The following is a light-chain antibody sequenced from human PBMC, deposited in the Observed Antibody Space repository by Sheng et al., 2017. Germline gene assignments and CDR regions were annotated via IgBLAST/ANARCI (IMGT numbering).Light chain of an antibody. Sequence: AIRMTQSPSSLSASTGDRVTITCRASQGISSYLAWYQQKPGKAPKLLIYAASTLQSGVPSRFSGSGSGTDFTLTISCLQSEDFAAYYCQQFNSNSQRFTFGGGTKVEIK. CDR1: QGISSY. V-gene: IGKV1-8*01. CDR3: QQFNSNSQRFT. CDR2: AAS. J-gene: IGKJ4*01.